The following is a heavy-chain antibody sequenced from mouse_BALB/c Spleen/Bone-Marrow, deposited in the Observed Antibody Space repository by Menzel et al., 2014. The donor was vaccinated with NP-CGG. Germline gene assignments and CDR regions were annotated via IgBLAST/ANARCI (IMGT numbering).Heavy chain of an antibody. V-gene: IGHV1-54*03. D-gene: IGHD2-3*01. CDR1: GYAFTNYL. J-gene: IGHJ4*01. CDR2: INPGSGGI. Sequence: VHLVESGTDLVRPGTSVKVSCKASGYAFTNYLIEWIKQRPGQGLEWIGVINPGSGGIYYNERFKGKATLTADKSSSTAYMQLSSLTSDDSAVYFCARSIYDGYSEAMDYWGQGTSVTVSS. CDR3: ARSIYDGYSEAMDY.